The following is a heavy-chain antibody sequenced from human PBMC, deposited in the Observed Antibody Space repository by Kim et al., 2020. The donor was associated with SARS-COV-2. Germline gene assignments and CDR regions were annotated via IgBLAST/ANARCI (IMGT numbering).Heavy chain of an antibody. J-gene: IGHJ6*02. Sequence: SVKVSCKASGGTFSSYAISWVRQAPGQGLEWMGRIIPILGIANYAQKFQGRVTITADKSTSTAYMELSSLRSEDTAVYYCAVQGDGGYSGYHPGLTPFSPYYYYGMDVWGQGTTVTVSS. V-gene: IGHV1-69*04. D-gene: IGHD5-12*01. CDR3: AVQGDGGYSGYHPGLTPFSPYYYYGMDV. CDR1: GGTFSSYA. CDR2: IIPILGIA.